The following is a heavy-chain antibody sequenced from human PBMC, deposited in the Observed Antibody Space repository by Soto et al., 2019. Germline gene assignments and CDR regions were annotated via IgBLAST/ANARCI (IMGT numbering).Heavy chain of an antibody. Sequence: SETLSLTCTVSGGSISSGGYYWSWIRQHPGKGLEWIGYIYYSGSTYYNPSLKSRVTISVDTPKNQFSLKLSSVTAADTAVYYCARATDFWSGYYRYYYYMDVWGKGTTVTVSS. CDR3: ARATDFWSGYYRYYYYMDV. CDR1: GGSISSGGYY. J-gene: IGHJ6*03. V-gene: IGHV4-31*03. CDR2: IYYSGST. D-gene: IGHD3-3*01.